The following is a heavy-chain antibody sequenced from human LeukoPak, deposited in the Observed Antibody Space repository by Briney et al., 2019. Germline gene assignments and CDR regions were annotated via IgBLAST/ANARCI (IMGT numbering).Heavy chain of an antibody. Sequence: SDTLSLTCTVSGDSISSYYWSWIRQPPGKGLEWIGNIYHSGSTNYSPSFKSRVTISLDTSKSQFSLKLNSVAAADTAVYYCARHRGYDYVDYWGQGTLVTVSS. CDR1: GDSISSYY. J-gene: IGHJ4*02. V-gene: IGHV4-59*07. D-gene: IGHD5-12*01. CDR2: IYHSGST. CDR3: ARHRGYDYVDY.